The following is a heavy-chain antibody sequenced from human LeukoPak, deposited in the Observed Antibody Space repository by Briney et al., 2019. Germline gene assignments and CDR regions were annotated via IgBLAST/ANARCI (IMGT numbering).Heavy chain of an antibody. Sequence: SETLSLTCTVSGYSISSGYYWGWIRQPPGKGLEWIGSIYHSGSTYYNPSLKSRVTISVDTSKNQFSLKLSSVTAADTAVYYCARGLGGSYYEYYYYYYMDVWGKGTTVTISS. V-gene: IGHV4-38-2*02. J-gene: IGHJ6*03. CDR1: GYSISSGYY. CDR3: ARGLGGSYYEYYYYYYMDV. CDR2: IYHSGST. D-gene: IGHD1-26*01.